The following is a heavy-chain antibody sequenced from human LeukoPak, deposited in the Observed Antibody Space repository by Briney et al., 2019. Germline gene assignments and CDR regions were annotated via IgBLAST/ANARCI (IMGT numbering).Heavy chain of an antibody. CDR2: IRYDGSNK. Sequence: PGGSLRLSCAASAFTFSSYGMHWVRQAPGKGLEWVAFIRYDGSNKYYADSVKGRFTISRDNSKNTLYLQMNSLRAEDTAVYYCAKDQELLSLDYWGQGTLVTVSS. CDR1: AFTFSSYG. D-gene: IGHD3-10*01. V-gene: IGHV3-30*02. CDR3: AKDQELLSLDY. J-gene: IGHJ4*02.